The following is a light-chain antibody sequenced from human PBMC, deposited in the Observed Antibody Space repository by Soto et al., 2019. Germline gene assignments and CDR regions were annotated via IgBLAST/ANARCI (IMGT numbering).Light chain of an antibody. V-gene: IGKV3-15*01. Sequence: EIVMTQSPATLSVSPGERATLSCRASQSVSSNLAWYQQKPGQAPRLLIYGASTRTTGIPARLTGSGSGTEVTLTITSLQSEDSAVYYCQQYNNWPPTWTFGQGTKVESK. CDR2: GAS. CDR3: QQYNNWPPTWT. CDR1: QSVSSN. J-gene: IGKJ1*01.